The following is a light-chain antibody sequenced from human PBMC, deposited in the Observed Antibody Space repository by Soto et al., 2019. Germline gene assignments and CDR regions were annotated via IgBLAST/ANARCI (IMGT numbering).Light chain of an antibody. CDR1: QSVSNF. J-gene: IGKJ1*01. CDR3: QQYSNWPSWT. CDR2: GAS. Sequence: EKVMTQSPATLSMSPGERATLSCRASQSVSNFLAWYQQKPGQTPRLLIYGASTRATGIPARFSGSGSGTEFTLTINSLQSEDFAVYYCQQYSNWPSWTFGQGTKVEVK. V-gene: IGKV3-15*01.